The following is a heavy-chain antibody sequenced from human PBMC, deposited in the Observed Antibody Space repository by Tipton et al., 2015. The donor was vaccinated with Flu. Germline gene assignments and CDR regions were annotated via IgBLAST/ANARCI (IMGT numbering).Heavy chain of an antibody. CDR3: ARWGYSSGWDSGC. CDR2: ISFDGSDK. CDR1: GFTFSSYA. Sequence: QLVQSGGGVVQPGRSLRLSCAASGFTFSSYAMHWIRQAPGKGLEWVAVISFDGSDKYYADSVKGRFTISRDNSKNTLYLQMNSLRAEDTAVYYCARWGYSSGWDSGCWGQGTLVTVSS. V-gene: IGHV3-30*01. D-gene: IGHD6-19*01. J-gene: IGHJ4*02.